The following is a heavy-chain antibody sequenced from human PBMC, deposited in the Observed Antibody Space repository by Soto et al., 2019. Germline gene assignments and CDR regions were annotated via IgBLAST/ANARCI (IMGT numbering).Heavy chain of an antibody. CDR2: ISPSTSHI. CDR1: GFTFSSCT. Sequence: PGGSLRLSCAVSGFTFSSCTMNLVRQAPGKGLEWVSSISPSTSHIYYADSVKGRFTISRDNAKNSLFLQMNSLRAEDTAVYYCSGCSGGACHQNYGMDVWGQGTTVTVSS. J-gene: IGHJ6*02. V-gene: IGHV3-21*01. CDR3: SGCSGGACHQNYGMDV. D-gene: IGHD2-15*01.